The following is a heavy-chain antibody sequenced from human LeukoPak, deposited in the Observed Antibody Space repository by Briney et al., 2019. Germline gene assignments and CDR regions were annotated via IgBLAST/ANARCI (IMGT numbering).Heavy chain of an antibody. J-gene: IGHJ4*02. V-gene: IGHV3-21*01. CDR2: IGSSSSYI. CDR1: GFTFSSYS. Sequence: GGSLRLSCAASGFTFSSYSMNWVRQAPGTGLEWVSSIGSSSSYIYHADSVKGRFTISRDNAKTSLYLQMNSLRAEDTAVYYCAASTKHTAMVDYWGQGTLVTVSS. CDR3: AASTKHTAMVDY. D-gene: IGHD5-18*01.